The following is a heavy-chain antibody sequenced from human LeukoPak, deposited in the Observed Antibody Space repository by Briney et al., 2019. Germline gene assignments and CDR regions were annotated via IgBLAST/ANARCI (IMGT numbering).Heavy chain of an antibody. J-gene: IGHJ4*02. V-gene: IGHV3-11*04. D-gene: IGHD1-26*01. CDR2: ISSSGSII. CDR3: ARVFKEASSTGIVGAAADY. Sequence: PGGSLRLSCAASGFTFSDKYMSWIRQAPGKGLEWVSYISSSGSIIYYADSVKGRFTISRDNAKKSLYLQMNSLRAEDTAVYYCARVFKEASSTGIVGAAADYWGQGTLVTVSS. CDR1: GFTFSDKY.